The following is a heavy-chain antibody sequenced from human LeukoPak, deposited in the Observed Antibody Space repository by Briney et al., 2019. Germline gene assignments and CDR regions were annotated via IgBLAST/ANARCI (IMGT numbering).Heavy chain of an antibody. Sequence: PGISLTLSCAPSGFTFSRYGMHWPRQAPGKGLEGVAVLWHDGSNKYYADSVKGRFTISRDNSKNTLYLQMNSLRAEDTAVYYCARDLYDSGGYSSPIDYWGQGTLVTVSS. CDR1: GFTFSRYG. V-gene: IGHV3-33*01. D-gene: IGHD3-22*01. CDR3: ARDLYDSGGYSSPIDY. CDR2: LWHDGSNK. J-gene: IGHJ4*02.